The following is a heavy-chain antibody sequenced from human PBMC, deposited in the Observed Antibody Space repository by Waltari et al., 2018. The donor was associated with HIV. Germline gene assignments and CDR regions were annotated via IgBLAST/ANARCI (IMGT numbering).Heavy chain of an antibody. J-gene: IGHJ4*02. CDR3: AMGGTAMVNYYDSSCYYSFDY. Sequence: QVQLQQWGAGLLKPSETLSLTCAVYGGSFSGYYWSWNRQPPGKGLECLGEIDTSGSTDDNPARKGRVAMSVETSENRVSLKLSCVTAADTAVYYCAMGGTAMVNYYDSSCYYSFDYWGQGALVTVSS. V-gene: IGHV4-34*01. CDR2: IDTSGST. CDR1: GGSFSGYY. D-gene: IGHD3-22*01.